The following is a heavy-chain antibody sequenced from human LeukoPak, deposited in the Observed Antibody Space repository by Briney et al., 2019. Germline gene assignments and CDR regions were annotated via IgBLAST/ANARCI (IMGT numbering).Heavy chain of an antibody. CDR2: IIPIFGTA. V-gene: IGHV1-69*13. CDR3: ARALPHRRLMDTTMEQHWFDP. J-gene: IGHJ5*02. CDR1: GGTFSSYA. Sequence: ASVKVSCKASGGTFSSYAISWVRQAPGQGLEWMGGIIPIFGTANYAQKFQGRVTITADESASTAYMELSSLRSEDTAVYYCARALPHRRLMDTTMEQHWFDPWGQGTLVTVSS. D-gene: IGHD5-18*01.